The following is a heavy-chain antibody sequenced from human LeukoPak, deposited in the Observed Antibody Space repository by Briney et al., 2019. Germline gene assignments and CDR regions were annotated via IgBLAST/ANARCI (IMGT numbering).Heavy chain of an antibody. CDR1: GGSITYYY. V-gene: IGHV4-59*01. J-gene: IGHJ5*02. D-gene: IGHD1-26*01. Sequence: SETLSLTCTVSGGSITYYYWNWIRQPPGKGLDWIGYIYYSGNANYNPSLKSRVTISVDTSKNQFSLKLSSVTAADTAVYYCAGGHYSGSYPLHWFGPWGQGTLVTVSS. CDR2: IYYSGNA. CDR3: AGGHYSGSYPLHWFGP.